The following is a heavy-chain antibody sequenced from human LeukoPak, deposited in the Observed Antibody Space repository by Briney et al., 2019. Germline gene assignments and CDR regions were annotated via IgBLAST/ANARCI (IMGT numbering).Heavy chain of an antibody. Sequence: KYGESLKISCKGSGYSFTSYWIGWVRQMPGKGLEWMGIIYPGDSDTRYSPSFQGQVTISADQSISTAYLKWSSLKASDTAMYYCATIYCSGGSCYSGDAFDFWGQGTMVTVSS. D-gene: IGHD2-15*01. CDR2: IYPGDSDT. CDR1: GYSFTSYW. V-gene: IGHV5-51*01. CDR3: ATIYCSGGSCYSGDAFDF. J-gene: IGHJ3*01.